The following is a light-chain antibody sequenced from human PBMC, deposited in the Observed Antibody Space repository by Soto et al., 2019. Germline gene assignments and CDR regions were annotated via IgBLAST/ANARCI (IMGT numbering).Light chain of an antibody. Sequence: EIVMTQSPATLSVSPGERATLSCRASQSIRNNLIWYQQKSGQAPRLLIYGASTRATGIPARFSGSGPGTEFTLTISSLQSEDFAVYYCQQYDNWPPYTFGQGTKVDI. CDR3: QQYDNWPPYT. J-gene: IGKJ2*01. V-gene: IGKV3-15*01. CDR1: QSIRNN. CDR2: GAS.